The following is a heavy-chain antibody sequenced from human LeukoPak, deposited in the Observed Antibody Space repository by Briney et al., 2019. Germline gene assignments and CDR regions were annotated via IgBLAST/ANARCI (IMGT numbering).Heavy chain of an antibody. Sequence: SETLSLTCTVSGGSISTYYWNWIRQPPGKGLEWIGYIYHSGSTNYHPSLKSRVTISGDTSKNQFSLKLTSMTAADTAVYYCARGYCSGGSCPFDYWGQGTLVTVSS. V-gene: IGHV4-59*01. CDR2: IYHSGST. CDR3: ARGYCSGGSCPFDY. CDR1: GGSISTYY. J-gene: IGHJ4*02. D-gene: IGHD2-15*01.